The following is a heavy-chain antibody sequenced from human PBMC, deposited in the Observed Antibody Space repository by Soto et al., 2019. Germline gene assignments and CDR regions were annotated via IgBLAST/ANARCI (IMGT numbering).Heavy chain of an antibody. CDR1: GYSFTSYW. CDR3: ARLESSSGWYYYGMDV. Sequence: EVQLVQSGAEVKKPGESLKISCKGSGYSFTSYWIGWVRQMPGKGLEWMGIIYPGDSDTRYSPSFQGQVTISADKSISTAYMQWSSLKASDTAMYYCARLESSSGWYYYGMDVWGQGTTVTVSS. V-gene: IGHV5-51*03. D-gene: IGHD6-19*01. J-gene: IGHJ6*02. CDR2: IYPGDSDT.